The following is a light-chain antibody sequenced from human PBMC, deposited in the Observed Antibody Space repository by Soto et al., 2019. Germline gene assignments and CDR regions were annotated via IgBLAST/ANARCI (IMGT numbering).Light chain of an antibody. V-gene: IGLV2-8*01. CDR1: SSDVGGYNY. Sequence: QSALTQPPSASGSPGQSVTISCTGTSSDVGGYNYVSWYQQHPGKAPKLMIYEVSKRPSGVPDRFSGSKSGNTASLTVSGLQAEDEADYYCSSYAGSNCFAVFGGGTKVTVL. J-gene: IGLJ2*01. CDR2: EVS. CDR3: SSYAGSNCFAV.